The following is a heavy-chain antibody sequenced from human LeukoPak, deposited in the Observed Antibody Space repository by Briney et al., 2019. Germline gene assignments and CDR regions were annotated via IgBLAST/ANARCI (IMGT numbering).Heavy chain of an antibody. CDR3: AKLGITMVRGASGWFDP. Sequence: GGSLRLSCAASGFTFSSYEMNWVRQAPGKGLEWVSYISSSGSTIYYADSVKGRFTISRDNAKNSLYLQMNSLRAEDTAVYYCAKLGITMVRGASGWFDPWGQGTLVTVSS. CDR2: ISSSGSTI. V-gene: IGHV3-48*03. D-gene: IGHD3-10*01. CDR1: GFTFSSYE. J-gene: IGHJ5*02.